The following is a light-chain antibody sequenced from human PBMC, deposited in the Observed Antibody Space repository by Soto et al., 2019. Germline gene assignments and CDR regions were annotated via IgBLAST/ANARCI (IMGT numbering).Light chain of an antibody. CDR3: QQHDSWPLT. V-gene: IGKV3-11*01. Sequence: EIVLTQSPATLSLSPGERATLSCRASQSVKNYLAWYQQKPGQAPRLLIYDASNRATGIPARFSGSGSGTDFTLTITSLEPEDFAVYYCQQHDSWPLTFGGGTKVEI. CDR1: QSVKNY. J-gene: IGKJ4*01. CDR2: DAS.